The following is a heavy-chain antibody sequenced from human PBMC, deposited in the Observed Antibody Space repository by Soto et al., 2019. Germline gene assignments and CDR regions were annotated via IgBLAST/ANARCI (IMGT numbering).Heavy chain of an antibody. V-gene: IGHV3-15*01. J-gene: IGHJ4*02. CDR2: IKSKTDGGTT. D-gene: IGHD3-9*01. CDR3: TTPYYDILTGYSPLGY. CDR1: GFTFSNAW. Sequence: LRLSCAASGFTFSNAWMSWVRQAPGKGLEWVGRIKSKTDGGTTDYAAPVKGRFTISRDDSKNTLYLQMNSLKTEDTAVYYCTTPYYDILTGYSPLGYWGQGTLVTVSS.